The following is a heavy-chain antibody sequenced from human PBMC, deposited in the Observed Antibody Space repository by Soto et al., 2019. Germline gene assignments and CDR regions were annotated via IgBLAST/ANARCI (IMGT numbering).Heavy chain of an antibody. J-gene: IGHJ6*02. D-gene: IGHD4-4*01. Sequence: EVQLLESGGGLVQPGGSLRLSCAASGFTFSSYAMSWVRQAPGKGLEWVSAISGSGGSTYYADSVKGRFTISRDNSKNPLYLQMDRLRAEDTAVYYCAKAETTVGYYYYGMDVWGQGTTVTVSS. CDR1: GFTFSSYA. CDR2: ISGSGGST. CDR3: AKAETTVGYYYYGMDV. V-gene: IGHV3-23*01.